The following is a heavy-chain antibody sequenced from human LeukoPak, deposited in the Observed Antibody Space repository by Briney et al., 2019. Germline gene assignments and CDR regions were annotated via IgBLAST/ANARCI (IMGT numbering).Heavy chain of an antibody. CDR1: GGSISSSSYY. CDR2: IYYSGST. CDR3: ARERGSYAGDAFDI. J-gene: IGHJ3*02. D-gene: IGHD1-26*01. V-gene: IGHV4-39*02. Sequence: SETLSLTCTVSGGSISSSSYYWGWIRQPPGKGLEWIGSIYYSGSTYYNPSLKSRVTISVDTSKNQFSLKLSSVTAADTAVYYCARERGSYAGDAFDIWGQGTMDTVSS.